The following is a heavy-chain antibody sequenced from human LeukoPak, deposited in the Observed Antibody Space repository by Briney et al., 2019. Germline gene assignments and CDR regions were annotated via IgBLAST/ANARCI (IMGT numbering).Heavy chain of an antibody. V-gene: IGHV4-4*02. D-gene: IGHD3-9*01. CDR3: ARAWTQLRYFDWPYAFDI. CDR1: GGSISSSNW. CDR2: IYHSGST. Sequence: PSETLSLTCAVSGGSISSSNWWSWVRQPPGKGLEWIGEIYHSGSTNYNPSLKSRVIISVDKSKNQFSLKLSSVTAADTAVYYCARAWTQLRYFDWPYAFDIWGQGTMVTVSS. J-gene: IGHJ3*02.